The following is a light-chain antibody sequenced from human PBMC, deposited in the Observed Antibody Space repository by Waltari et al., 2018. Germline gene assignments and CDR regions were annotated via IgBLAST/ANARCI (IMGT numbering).Light chain of an antibody. J-gene: IGKJ1*01. Sequence: EIVLTQSPDTLSLSPGERATLSCRASQSVTSNYLAWYQQKPGQAPRLLIYGVSSRATGVPDRFSGGWSGTEFTLTITRLEPEDFAVYYCQQYASSRTFGQGT. CDR1: QSVTSNY. CDR3: QQYASSRT. V-gene: IGKV3-20*01. CDR2: GVS.